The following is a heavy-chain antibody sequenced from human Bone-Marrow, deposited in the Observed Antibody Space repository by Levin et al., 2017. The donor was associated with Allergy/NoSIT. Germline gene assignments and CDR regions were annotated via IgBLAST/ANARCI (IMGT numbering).Heavy chain of an antibody. J-gene: IGHJ2*01. V-gene: IGHV3-7*01. D-gene: IGHD6-13*01. CDR1: GFTFSSYW. CDR3: AGESVSAAAGSVSWYFDL. CDR2: IKQDGSEK. Sequence: GGSLRLSCAASGFTFSSYWMSWVRQAPGKGLEWVANIKQDGSEKYYVDSVKGRFTISRDNAKNSLYLQMNSLRAEDTAVYYCAGESVSAAAGSVSWYFDLWGRGTLVTVSS.